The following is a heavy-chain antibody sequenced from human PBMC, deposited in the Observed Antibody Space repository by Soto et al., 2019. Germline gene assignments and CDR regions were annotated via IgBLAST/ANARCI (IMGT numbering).Heavy chain of an antibody. D-gene: IGHD2-15*01. CDR2: IYYSGST. CDR1: GGSISSYY. J-gene: IGHJ5*02. V-gene: IGHV4-59*08. CDR3: ARQRLGYCSGGSCYPNWFDP. Sequence: SETLSLTCTVSGGSISSYYWSWIRQPPGKGLEWIGYIYYSGSTNYNPSLKSRVTISVDTSKNQFSLKLSSVTAADTAVYYCARQRLGYCSGGSCYPNWFDPWGQGTLVTVSS.